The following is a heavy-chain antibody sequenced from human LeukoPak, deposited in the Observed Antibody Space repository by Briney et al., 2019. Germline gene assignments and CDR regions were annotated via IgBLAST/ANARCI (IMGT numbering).Heavy chain of an antibody. Sequence: GGSLRLSCAASGFTVSSNYMSWVRQAPGKGLEWVSVIYSGGSTYYADSVKGRFTISRDNAKNTLNLQMNSLRAEDTAVYYCARDLGQYYDTSDNWFDPWGQGTLVTVSS. D-gene: IGHD3-22*01. CDR2: IYSGGST. CDR3: ARDLGQYYDTSDNWFDP. CDR1: GFTVSSNY. J-gene: IGHJ5*02. V-gene: IGHV3-53*01.